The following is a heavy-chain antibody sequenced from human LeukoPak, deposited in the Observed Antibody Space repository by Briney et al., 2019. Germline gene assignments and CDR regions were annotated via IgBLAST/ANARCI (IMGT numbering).Heavy chain of an antibody. V-gene: IGHV1-2*02. Sequence: ASVKVSCKASGYTFTGYYMHWVRQAPGQGLEWMGWINPNSGGTNYAQKFQGRVTMTRDTSISTAYMELSRLRSDDTAVYYCAREGISGSYLEETNWFDPWGQGTLVTVSS. CDR2: INPNSGGT. CDR3: AREGISGSYLEETNWFDP. CDR1: GYTFTGYY. D-gene: IGHD1-26*01. J-gene: IGHJ5*02.